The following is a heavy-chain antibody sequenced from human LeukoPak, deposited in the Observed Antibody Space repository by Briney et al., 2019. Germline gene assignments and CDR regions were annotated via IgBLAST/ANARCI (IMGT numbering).Heavy chain of an antibody. CDR3: ARLPYYDILTGYRYWFDP. CDR1: GGSISSSSHY. V-gene: IGHV4-39*01. CDR2: IYYSGST. J-gene: IGHJ5*02. D-gene: IGHD3-9*01. Sequence: SETLSLTCTVSGGSISSSSHYWGWIRQPPGKGLEWIGSIYYSGSTYYNPSLKSRVTISVDTSKNQFSLKLSSVTAADTAVYYCARLPYYDILTGYRYWFDPWGQGTLVTVSS.